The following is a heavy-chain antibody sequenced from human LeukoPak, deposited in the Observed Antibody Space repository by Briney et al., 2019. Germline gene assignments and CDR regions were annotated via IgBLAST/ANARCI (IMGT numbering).Heavy chain of an antibody. CDR1: GFSFSDFY. CDR2: IGTRSNPI. J-gene: IGHJ4*02. V-gene: IGHV3-11*01. D-gene: IGHD2-15*01. Sequence: GGSLTLSCAASGFSFSDFYMSWIRQAPGMGLEWISYIGTRSNPIYYADSVKGRFTISRDDAKNSLYLQMNSLRDEDTSVYFCAREAPGSGIDFDYWGQGILVTVSS. CDR3: AREAPGSGIDFDY.